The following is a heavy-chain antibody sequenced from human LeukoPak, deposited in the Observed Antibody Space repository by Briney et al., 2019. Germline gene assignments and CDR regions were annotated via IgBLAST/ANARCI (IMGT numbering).Heavy chain of an antibody. D-gene: IGHD3-3*01. V-gene: IGHV3-7*01. J-gene: IGHJ6*03. CDR2: IKQDGSEK. CDR1: GFTFSSYW. Sequence: GGSLRLSCAASGFTFSSYWMSWVRQAPGKGLEWVANIKQDGSEKYYVDSVKGRFTISRDNAKNSLYLQMNSLRAEDTAVYYCARVWESVLFGVVINYYYYYMDVWGKGTTVTVSS. CDR3: ARVWESVLFGVVINYYYYYMDV.